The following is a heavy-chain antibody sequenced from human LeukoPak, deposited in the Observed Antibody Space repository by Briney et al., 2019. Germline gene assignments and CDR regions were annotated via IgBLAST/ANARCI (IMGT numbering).Heavy chain of an antibody. CDR1: GFTFSSYA. D-gene: IGHD3-22*01. J-gene: IGHJ4*02. CDR2: ISGSGGST. Sequence: GGSLRLSCAASGFTFSSYAMSWVRQAPGKGLEWVSAISGSGGSTYYADSVKGRFTISRDNSKNTLYLQMSGLRAEDTAVYYCAKGGHYYDSSGYYCNYWGQGTLVTVSS. V-gene: IGHV3-23*01. CDR3: AKGGHYYDSSGYYCNY.